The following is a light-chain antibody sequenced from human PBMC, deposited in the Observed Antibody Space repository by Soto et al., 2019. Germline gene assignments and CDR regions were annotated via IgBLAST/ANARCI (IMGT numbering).Light chain of an antibody. V-gene: IGKV3-15*01. Sequence: EIVMTQSPTTLSVSPGEGATLSCRASQSLSSNLAWFQQKPGQSPRLLIYDASTRASGIPARFSGSGSGTEFTLTISSLESGDFAVYYCQQYNYWPLYTFGQGTKLEIK. CDR2: DAS. CDR3: QQYNYWPLYT. CDR1: QSLSSN. J-gene: IGKJ2*01.